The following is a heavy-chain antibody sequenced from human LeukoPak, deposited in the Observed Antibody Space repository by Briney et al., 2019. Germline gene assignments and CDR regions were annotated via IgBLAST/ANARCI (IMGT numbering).Heavy chain of an antibody. J-gene: IGHJ1*01. CDR2: ISAYNGNT. CDR1: GYTFTSYG. D-gene: IGHD4-17*01. Sequence: ASVKVSCKASGYTFTSYGISWVRQAPGQGLEWMGWISAYNGNTNYAQKLRGRVTMTTDTSTSTAYMELRSLRSDDTAVYYCARDREYGDYAPLVFQHWGQGTLVTVSS. CDR3: ARDREYGDYAPLVFQH. V-gene: IGHV1-18*04.